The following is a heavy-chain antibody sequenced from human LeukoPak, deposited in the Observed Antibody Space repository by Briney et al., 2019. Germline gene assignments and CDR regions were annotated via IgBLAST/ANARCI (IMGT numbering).Heavy chain of an antibody. CDR3: ARAIAAAGTWADVFDI. Sequence: GGSLRLSCAASGFTFSDYYMSWIRQAPGKGLEWVSYISDSGSTIYYADSVKGRFTISRDNAKNSLYLQMNSLRAEDTAVYYCARAIAAAGTWADVFDIWGQGTMVIVSS. J-gene: IGHJ3*02. CDR1: GFTFSDYY. V-gene: IGHV3-11*04. D-gene: IGHD6-13*01. CDR2: ISDSGSTI.